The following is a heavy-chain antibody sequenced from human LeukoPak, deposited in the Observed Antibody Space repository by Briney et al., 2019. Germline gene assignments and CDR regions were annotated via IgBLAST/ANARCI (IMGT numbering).Heavy chain of an antibody. D-gene: IGHD1-14*01. J-gene: IGHJ4*02. V-gene: IGHV3-7*01. CDR2: INQDGSGK. CDR3: ARDGRTWATGSY. CDR1: GFTFSGFW. Sequence: GGSLRLSCAASGFTFSGFWMSWVRQAPGKGQEWVANINQDGSGKYYVDSVRGRFTISRDNAKNSLYLQMNSLGAEDTAVYYCARDGRTWATGSYWGQGTLVTVSS.